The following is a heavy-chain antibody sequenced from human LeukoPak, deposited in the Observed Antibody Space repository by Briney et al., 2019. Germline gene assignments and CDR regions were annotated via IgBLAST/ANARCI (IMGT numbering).Heavy chain of an antibody. CDR2: INHSGST. V-gene: IGHV4-34*01. CDR1: GGSFSGYY. Sequence: SETLSLTCAVSGGSFSGYYWSWIRQPPGKGLEWIGEINHSGSTNYNPSLKSRVTISVDTSKNQFSLKLSSVTAADTAVYYCARGVAAAGHAFDIWGQGTMVTVSS. D-gene: IGHD6-13*01. J-gene: IGHJ3*02. CDR3: ARGVAAAGHAFDI.